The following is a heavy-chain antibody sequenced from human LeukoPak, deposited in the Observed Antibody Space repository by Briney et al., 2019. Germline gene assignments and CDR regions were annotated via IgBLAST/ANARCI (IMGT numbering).Heavy chain of an antibody. CDR1: GGSISSYY. V-gene: IGHV4-4*07. CDR3: ARDTGSYYVNDAFDI. Sequence: PSETLSLTCTVSGGSISSYYWSWIRQPAGKGLEWIGGIYTSGSTNYNPSLKSRVTMSVDTSKNQFSLKLSSVTAADTAVYYCARDTGSYYVNDAFDIWGQGTMVTVSS. D-gene: IGHD1-26*01. CDR2: IYTSGST. J-gene: IGHJ3*02.